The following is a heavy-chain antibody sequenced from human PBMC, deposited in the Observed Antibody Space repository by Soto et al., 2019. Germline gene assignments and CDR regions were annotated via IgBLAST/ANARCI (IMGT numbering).Heavy chain of an antibody. CDR2: ISGSGIST. CDR1: GFTFRSYA. V-gene: IGHV3-23*01. Sequence: AGGSLRLSCAASGFTFRSYAMSWVRQAPGKGLEWVSGISGSGISTHYADSVKGRFTVSRGNSKNTLYLQMNSLRAEDTAVYNCAKEPVGPDWYFDLWGRGTLVTVSS. CDR3: AKEPVGPDWYFDL. J-gene: IGHJ2*01.